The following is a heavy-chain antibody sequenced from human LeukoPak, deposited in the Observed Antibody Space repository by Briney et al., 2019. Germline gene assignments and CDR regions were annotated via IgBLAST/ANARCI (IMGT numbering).Heavy chain of an antibody. CDR2: IRSKAYRGTT. CDR3: TRGPIHLWLHNGMDV. D-gene: IGHD5-18*01. V-gene: IGHV3-49*04. Sequence: GGSLRLSCTASGFTFSNHAMSWVRQAPGKGLEWVGFIRSKAYRGTTEYAASVEDRFTISRDDSKSIAYLQMDSLTSEDTAVYYCTRGPIHLWLHNGMDVWGQGTTVTVSS. CDR1: GFTFSNHA. J-gene: IGHJ6*02.